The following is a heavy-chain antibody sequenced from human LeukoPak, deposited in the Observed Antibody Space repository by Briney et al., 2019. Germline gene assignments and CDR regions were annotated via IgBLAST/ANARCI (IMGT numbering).Heavy chain of an antibody. J-gene: IGHJ4*02. CDR1: GGSISSSSYY. D-gene: IGHD3-3*01. CDR3: ARQTGAGLFILP. Sequence: SETLSLTCTVSGGSISSSSYYWGWIRQPPGKGLEWIGSIYYSGNTYYNPSLKSRVTISVDTSKNQFSLILTSVTAADTAVYYCARQTGAGLFILPGGQGTLVTVSS. V-gene: IGHV4-39*01. CDR2: IYYSGNT.